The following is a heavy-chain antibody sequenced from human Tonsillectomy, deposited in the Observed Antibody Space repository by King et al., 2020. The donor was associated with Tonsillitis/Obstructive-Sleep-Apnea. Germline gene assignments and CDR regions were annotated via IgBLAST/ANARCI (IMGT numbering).Heavy chain of an antibody. V-gene: IGHV4-34*01. D-gene: IGHD2-8*01. CDR3: ARGIVLMVYATFDY. CDR1: GESFSGYY. CDR2: INHSGST. Sequence: VQLQQWGAGLLKPSETLSLTSAVYGESFSGYYWSWIRQPPGKGLEWIGEINHSGSTNYNPSLKSRVTISVDTSNNQFSLKLSSVTAADTAVYYCARGIVLMVYATFDYWGQGTLFTVSS. J-gene: IGHJ4*02.